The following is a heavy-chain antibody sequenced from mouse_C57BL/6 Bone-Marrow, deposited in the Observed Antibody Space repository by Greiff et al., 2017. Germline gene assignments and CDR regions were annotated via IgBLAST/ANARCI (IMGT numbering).Heavy chain of an antibody. CDR1: GYTFTSYW. Sequence: VQLQQPGAELVKPGASVKMSCKASGYTFTSYWITWVKQRPGQGLEWIGDIYPGSGSTNYNEKFKSKATLTVDTSSTTAYLQLSSLTSEDSAVYCCARPYYSNYWYVDVWGTGTTVTVSS. J-gene: IGHJ1*03. V-gene: IGHV1-55*01. D-gene: IGHD2-5*01. CDR2: IYPGSGST. CDR3: ARPYYSNYWYVDV.